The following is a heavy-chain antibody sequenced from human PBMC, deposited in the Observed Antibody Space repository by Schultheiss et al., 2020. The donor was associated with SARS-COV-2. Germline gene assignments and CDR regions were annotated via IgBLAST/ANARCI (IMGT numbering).Heavy chain of an antibody. D-gene: IGHD4-17*01. Sequence: GGSLRLSCAASRLGFSIAWMNWVRQAPGKGLEWVSSISSSGAYIYYTDSLRGRFTISRDNAKNSLYLQLNSLRVEDTAVYYCVRVAMTTVTELDYWGQGTLVTVSS. J-gene: IGHJ4*02. CDR2: ISSSGAYI. CDR3: VRVAMTTVTELDY. CDR1: RLGFSIAW. V-gene: IGHV3-21*01.